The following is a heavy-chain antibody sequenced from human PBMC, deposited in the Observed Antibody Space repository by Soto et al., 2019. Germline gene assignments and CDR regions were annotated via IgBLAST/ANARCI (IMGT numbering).Heavy chain of an antibody. J-gene: IGHJ4*02. CDR2: IYQSGST. CDR1: SGSISTNNW. CDR3: ARGIVATATYCDY. V-gene: IGHV4-4*02. Sequence: QVQLQESGPGLVKPSGTLSLTCVVSSGSISTNNWWSWVRQPPGKGLEWIGEIYQSGSTNYNPSHKSRVTISVDKSKNQFSLKLTSVTAADTAMYYCARGIVATATYCDYWGQGTLVTVSS. D-gene: IGHD6-13*01.